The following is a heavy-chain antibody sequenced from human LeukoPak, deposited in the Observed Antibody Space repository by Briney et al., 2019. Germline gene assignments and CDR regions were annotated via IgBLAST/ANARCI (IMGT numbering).Heavy chain of an antibody. CDR2: ISAYNGNT. D-gene: IGHD3-10*01. CDR1: GYTFTSYG. V-gene: IGHV1-18*01. J-gene: IGHJ4*02. CDR3: AREYYGSGSYYAPVTDY. Sequence: ASVKVSCKASGYTFTSYGISWVRQAPGQGLEWMGWISAYNGNTNYAQKLQGRVTMTTDTSTSTAYMELRSLRSDDTAVYYCAREYYGSGSYYAPVTDYWGQGTLVTVSS.